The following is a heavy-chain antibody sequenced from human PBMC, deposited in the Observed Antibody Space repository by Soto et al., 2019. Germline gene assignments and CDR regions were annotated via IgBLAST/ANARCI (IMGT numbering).Heavy chain of an antibody. CDR1: GFTFSNYA. D-gene: IGHD3-10*01. V-gene: IGHV3-23*01. CDR3: AKDREGFGDSVGDYGMDV. Sequence: GGSLRLSCGASGFTFSNYAMSWVRQAPGKGLEWVSGISGSGGYTYYADSVKGRFPISRDNSKNTLYLQMNSLRAEDTAVYYCAKDREGFGDSVGDYGMDVWGQGTTVTVSS. CDR2: ISGSGGYT. J-gene: IGHJ6*02.